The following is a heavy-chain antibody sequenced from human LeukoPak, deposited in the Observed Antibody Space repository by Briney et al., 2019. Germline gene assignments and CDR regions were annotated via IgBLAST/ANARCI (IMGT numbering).Heavy chain of an antibody. J-gene: IGHJ6*02. CDR1: GGPISRSGYY. D-gene: IGHD3-16*01. Sequence: PSETLSLTCTVSGGPISRSGYYWGWIRQPPGKGLEWIASIFFSGTTYYTPSLKSRLTISVDTSKNQFSLQLSSVTAADTAVYYCARLGGSYGMDVWGQGTTVTVFS. CDR3: ARLGGSYGMDV. V-gene: IGHV4-39*01. CDR2: IFFSGTT.